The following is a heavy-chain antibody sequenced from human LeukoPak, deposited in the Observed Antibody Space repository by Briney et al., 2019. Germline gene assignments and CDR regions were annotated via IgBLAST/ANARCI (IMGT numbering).Heavy chain of an antibody. D-gene: IGHD5-18*01. CDR1: GGTFSSYA. J-gene: IGHJ3*02. Sequence: PAASVKVSCKASGGTFSSYAISWVRQAPGQGLEWMGGIIPIFGTANYAQKFQGRVTITADESTSTAYMELSSLRSEDTAVYYCARDIDTAMVTGDIWGQGTMVTVSS. V-gene: IGHV1-69*01. CDR2: IIPIFGTA. CDR3: ARDIDTAMVTGDI.